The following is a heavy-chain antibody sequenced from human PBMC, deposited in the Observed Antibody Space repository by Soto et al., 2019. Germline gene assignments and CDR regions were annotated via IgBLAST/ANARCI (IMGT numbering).Heavy chain of an antibody. CDR1: GFTFSSYG. Sequence: GGSLRLSCAASGFTFSSYGMHWVRQAPGKGLEWVAVISYDGSNKYYADSVKGRFTISRDNSKNTLYLQMNSLRAEDTAVYYCAKGREQYSSRFHFDYWGQGTLVTVAS. CDR2: ISYDGSNK. J-gene: IGHJ4*02. V-gene: IGHV3-30*18. CDR3: AKGREQYSSRFHFDY. D-gene: IGHD6-19*01.